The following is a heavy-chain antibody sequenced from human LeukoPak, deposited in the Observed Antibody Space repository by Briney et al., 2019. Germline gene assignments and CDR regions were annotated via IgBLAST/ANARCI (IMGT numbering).Heavy chain of an antibody. CDR1: GFTFSSYG. J-gene: IGHJ5*02. Sequence: PGGSLRLSCAASGFTFSSYGMHWVRQAPGKGLEWVAVIWYDGSNKYYADSVKGRFTISRDNSKNTLYLQMNSLRAEDTAVYYCARDLCVGDCYSFDPWGQGTLFTVSS. CDR3: ARDLCVGDCYSFDP. V-gene: IGHV3-33*01. D-gene: IGHD2-21*01. CDR2: IWYDGSNK.